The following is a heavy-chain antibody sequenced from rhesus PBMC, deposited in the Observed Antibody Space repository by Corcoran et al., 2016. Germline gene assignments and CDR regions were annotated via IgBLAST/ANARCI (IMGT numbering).Heavy chain of an antibody. CDR3: ARLGTHLFDV. J-gene: IGHJ5-1*01. Sequence: QVQLQESGPGIMKPSETLSLTCAVSGGTISSGYYYWSWIRQPPGKGLEWIGGIYSNGESTNYNPSLKSRVTISKDTPKNQFSLKLSSVTATDTAVYYCARLGTHLFDVWGPGVLVSVSS. D-gene: IGHD5-24*01. CDR2: IYSNGEST. V-gene: IGHV4S12*01. CDR1: GGTISSGYYY.